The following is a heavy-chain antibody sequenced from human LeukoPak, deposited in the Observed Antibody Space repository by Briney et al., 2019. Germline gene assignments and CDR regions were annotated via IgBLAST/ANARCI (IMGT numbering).Heavy chain of an antibody. CDR1: GGSISSYH. D-gene: IGHD3-10*01. J-gene: IGHJ5*02. CDR2: IYTSGST. CDR3: ARDRRYGSGSYYSNWFDP. V-gene: IGHV4-4*07. Sequence: SETLSLTCTVSGGSISSYHWSWIRQPAGKGLEWIGRIYTSGSTNYNPSLKSRVTMSVDTSKNQFSLKLSSVTAADTAVYYCARDRRYGSGSYYSNWFDPWGQGTLVTVSS.